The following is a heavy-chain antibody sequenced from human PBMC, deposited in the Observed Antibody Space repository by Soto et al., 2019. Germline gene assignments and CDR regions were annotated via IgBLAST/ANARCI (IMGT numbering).Heavy chain of an antibody. Sequence: QVQLQESGPGLVKPSQTLSLTCTVSGGSISSGGYYWSWIRQHPGKGLEWIGYIYYSGFTYYTPSLKSRVSMSVDKSKNQLTLQISYVRDANPAVYYCARRDDPGGQGTLVTVSS. CDR3: ARRDDP. J-gene: IGHJ5*02. CDR2: IYYSGFT. V-gene: IGHV4-31*03. CDR1: GGSISSGGYY.